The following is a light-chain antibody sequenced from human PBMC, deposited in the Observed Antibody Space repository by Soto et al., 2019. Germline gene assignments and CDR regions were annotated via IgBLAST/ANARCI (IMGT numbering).Light chain of an antibody. J-gene: IGKJ4*01. CDR3: LQHHRYPLT. Sequence: DIQMTQSPSSLSASVGARVPITCRASQSIVTYLNWYLQKPGKVPKRLIYGASNLQSGVPSRFSGSGSGTEFTFTISSLQPEDFATYYCLQHHRYPLTFGGGTKVDI. CDR1: QSIVTY. CDR2: GAS. V-gene: IGKV1-17*01.